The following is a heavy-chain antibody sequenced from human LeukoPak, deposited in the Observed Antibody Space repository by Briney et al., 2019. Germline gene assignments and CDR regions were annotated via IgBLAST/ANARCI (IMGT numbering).Heavy chain of an antibody. Sequence: GASVKVSCKASGYTGTGYYIHWGPQAPGQGLEWMGWINPYSGGTNYAQKFQGRVTMTRDTSITTAYIEQSRLRPDDTTAYYCSREGPLRLRYFGPRGQGTLVTVSS. CDR1: GYTGTGYY. V-gene: IGHV1-2*02. D-gene: IGHD5/OR15-5a*01. CDR3: SREGPLRLRYFGP. CDR2: INPYSGGT. J-gene: IGHJ5*02.